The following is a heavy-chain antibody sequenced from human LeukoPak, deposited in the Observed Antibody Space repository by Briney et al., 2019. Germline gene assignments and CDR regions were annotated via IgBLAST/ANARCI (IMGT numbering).Heavy chain of an antibody. CDR1: GFTFSSYW. Sequence: GGSLRLSCAASGFTFSSYWMHWVRQAPGKGLVWVSRINSDGSSTSYADSVKGRFTISRDNAKNTLYLQMNSLRAEDTAVYYCARDGRAYSGGYWPPSSYFDYWGQGTLVTVSS. CDR3: ARDGRAYSGGYWPPSSYFDY. CDR2: INSDGSST. D-gene: IGHD1-26*01. J-gene: IGHJ4*02. V-gene: IGHV3-74*01.